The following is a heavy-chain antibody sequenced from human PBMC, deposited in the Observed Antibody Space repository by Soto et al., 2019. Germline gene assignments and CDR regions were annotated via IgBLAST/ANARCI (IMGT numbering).Heavy chain of an antibody. Sequence: QLQLQESGPGLVKPSETLSLTCSVSGGSISSSNYYWAWIRQPPGKGLEWIGGIYHTGETYYNPSLTPRVALSVHTSQNHCSPLLHSVTASDTALYYCLRHEQRVGLNVYWGRGALVTVSS. V-gene: IGHV4-39*01. CDR1: GGSISSSNYY. CDR2: IYHTGET. J-gene: IGHJ4*02. CDR3: LRHEQRVGLNVY. D-gene: IGHD1-26*01.